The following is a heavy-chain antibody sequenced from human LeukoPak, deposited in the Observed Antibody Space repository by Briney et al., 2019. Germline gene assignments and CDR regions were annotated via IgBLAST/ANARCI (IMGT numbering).Heavy chain of an antibody. CDR2: IIPISGIA. CDR3: ARDAHYDSSGYYAY. J-gene: IGHJ4*02. D-gene: IGHD3-22*01. Sequence: SVKVSCKASGGTFSSYAITWVRQAPGQGLEWMGRIIPISGIANYAQKFQGGVTITADKPTTTAYMELSSLRSEDTAVYYCARDAHYDSSGYYAYWGQGTLVTVSS. CDR1: GGTFSSYA. V-gene: IGHV1-69*04.